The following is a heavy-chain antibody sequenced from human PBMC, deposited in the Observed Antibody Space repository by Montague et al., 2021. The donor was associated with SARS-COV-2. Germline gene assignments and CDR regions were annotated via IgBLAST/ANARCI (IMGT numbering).Heavy chain of an antibody. CDR3: ARAGEQLVRGRWYFDY. CDR2: KYTTGST. J-gene: IGHJ4*02. CDR1: GASITSGNYY. D-gene: IGHD6-6*01. Sequence: TLSLTCTVPGASITSGNYYWSWIRQPAGTRLEWIGRKYTTGSTNYDPSLKSRVAISVDTSKNQFSLKLSSVTAADTAVYYCARAGEQLVRGRWYFDYWGQGILVTVSP. V-gene: IGHV4-61*02.